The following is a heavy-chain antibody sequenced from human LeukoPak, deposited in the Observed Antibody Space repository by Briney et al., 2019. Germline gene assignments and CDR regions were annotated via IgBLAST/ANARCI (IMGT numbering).Heavy chain of an antibody. CDR2: ISGSGGST. J-gene: IGHJ6*03. CDR1: ALTFTSYG. Sequence: PGGSLRLSCAASALTFTSYGMSWVRQAPGKGLEWVSAISGSGGSTYYADSVKGRLTISRDNSKNTLYLQMNSLRAEDTAVYYCARSPVLIAAAGTAGPSKTIYYYYMDVWGKGTTVTVSS. V-gene: IGHV3-23*01. CDR3: ARSPVLIAAAGTAGPSKTIYYYYMDV. D-gene: IGHD6-13*01.